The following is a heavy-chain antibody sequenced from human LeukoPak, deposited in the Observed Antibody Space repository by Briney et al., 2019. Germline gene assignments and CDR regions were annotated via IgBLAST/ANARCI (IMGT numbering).Heavy chain of an antibody. V-gene: IGHV3-30-3*01. CDR3: ARDTRSTLPGGYCSR. CDR1: GFTFSSYA. J-gene: IGHJ4*02. D-gene: IGHD2-2*01. CDR2: ISYDGSNK. Sequence: PGGSLRLSCAASGFTFSSYAMPWVRQAPGKGLEWVAVISYDGSNKYYADSVKGRFTISRDNSKNTLYLQMNSLRAEDTAVYYCARDTRSTLPGGYCSRWGQGTLVTVSS.